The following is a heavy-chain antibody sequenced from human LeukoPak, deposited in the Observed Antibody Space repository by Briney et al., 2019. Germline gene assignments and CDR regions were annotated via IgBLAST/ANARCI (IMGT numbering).Heavy chain of an antibody. CDR3: ARDGGPGIADNWFDP. Sequence: ASVKVSCKASGGTFSSYAISWVRQAPGQGLEWMGWISAYNGNTNYAQKLQGRVTMTTDTSTSTAYMELRSLRSDDTAVYYCARDGGPGIADNWFDPWGQGTLVTVSS. D-gene: IGHD6-13*01. CDR1: GGTFSSYA. CDR2: ISAYNGNT. J-gene: IGHJ5*02. V-gene: IGHV1-18*01.